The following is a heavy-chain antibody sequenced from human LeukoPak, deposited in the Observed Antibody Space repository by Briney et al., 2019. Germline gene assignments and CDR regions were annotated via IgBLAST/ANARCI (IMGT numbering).Heavy chain of an antibody. Sequence: GRSLRLSCAASGFTFSSYAMHWVRQAPGKGLEWVAVISYDGGNKYYADSVKGRFTISRDNSKNTLYLQMNSLRAEDTAVYYCARDPRGWSNYFDYWGQGTLVTVSS. CDR1: GFTFSSYA. V-gene: IGHV3-30-3*01. CDR2: ISYDGGNK. D-gene: IGHD6-19*01. J-gene: IGHJ4*02. CDR3: ARDPRGWSNYFDY.